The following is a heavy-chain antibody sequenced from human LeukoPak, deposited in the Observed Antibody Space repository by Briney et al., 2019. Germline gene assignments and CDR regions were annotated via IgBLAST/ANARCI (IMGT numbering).Heavy chain of an antibody. Sequence: SGGSLRLSCAASGFTFSNSGVNWVRQAPGKGLEWVSTISGSGDSTYYADSVKGRFTSSRDNSKNTLYLQMNSLRAEDTAVYYCAKGAYYADWGQGTLVTVSS. CDR1: GFTFSNSG. J-gene: IGHJ4*02. CDR2: ISGSGDST. CDR3: AKGAYYAD. V-gene: IGHV3-23*01. D-gene: IGHD3-3*01.